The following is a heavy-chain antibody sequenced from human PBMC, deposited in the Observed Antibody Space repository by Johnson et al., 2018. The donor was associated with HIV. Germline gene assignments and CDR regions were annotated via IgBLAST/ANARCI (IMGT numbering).Heavy chain of an antibody. CDR3: ARDPNSSNCSGVTCYSAAFDI. J-gene: IGHJ3*02. CDR2: VSYDGRNQ. CDR1: GFTFSSYA. Sequence: QVQLVESGGGLVQPGRSLRLSCAASGFTFSSYAMHWVRQAPGTGLEWVALVSYDGRNQYHADSVKGRFTLSRDNSKNTLYLQMDSLRGEDTAVYYCARDPNSSNCSGVTCYSAAFDIWGQGTMVTVSS. V-gene: IGHV3-30-3*01. D-gene: IGHD2-15*01.